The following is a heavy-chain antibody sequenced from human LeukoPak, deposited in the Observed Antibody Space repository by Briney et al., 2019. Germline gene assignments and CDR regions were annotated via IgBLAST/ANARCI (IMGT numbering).Heavy chain of an antibody. CDR2: IYYSGST. V-gene: IGHV4-30-4*08. CDR3: ARGPYSNYGQFDY. J-gene: IGHJ4*02. D-gene: IGHD4-11*01. Sequence: TSETLSLTCTVSGGSISSGDYYWSWIRQPPGKGLEWIGYIYYSGSTYYNPSLKSRVTISVDTSKNQFSLKLSSVTAADTAVCYCARGPYSNYGQFDYWGQGTLVTVSS. CDR1: GGSISSGDYY.